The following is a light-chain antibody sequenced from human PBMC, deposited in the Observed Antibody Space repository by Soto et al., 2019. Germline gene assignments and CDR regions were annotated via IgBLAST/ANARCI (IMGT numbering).Light chain of an antibody. J-gene: IGKJ2*01. CDR2: GAS. CDR1: QSVTSN. V-gene: IGKV3-15*01. CDR3: QQYNNWPYT. Sequence: TLSVSPGERATLSCRSGQSVTSNLAWYQQKPGQAPRLLIYGASTRATGIPARFSGSGSGTDFTLTISSLQSEDFADYYCQQYNNWPYTFGQGTKVDIK.